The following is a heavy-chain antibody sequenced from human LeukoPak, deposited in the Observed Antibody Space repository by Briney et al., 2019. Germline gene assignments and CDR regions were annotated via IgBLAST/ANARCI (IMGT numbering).Heavy chain of an antibody. CDR3: ARESYSSSSAAFDI. V-gene: IGHV3-7*01. CDR1: GFTFSSYW. Sequence: GGSLRLSCAASGFTFSSYWMSWVRQAPGKGLEWVANIKQDGSEKYYVDSVKGRFTISRDNAKNSLYLQMNSLRAEDTAVYYCARESYSSSSAAFDIWGQGTMVTVPS. D-gene: IGHD6-6*01. J-gene: IGHJ3*02. CDR2: IKQDGSEK.